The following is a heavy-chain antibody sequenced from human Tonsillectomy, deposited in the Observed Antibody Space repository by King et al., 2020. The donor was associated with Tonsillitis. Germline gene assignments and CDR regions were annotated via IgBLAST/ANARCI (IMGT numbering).Heavy chain of an antibody. D-gene: IGHD2-15*01. CDR2: IYYSGNT. Sequence: QLQESGPGLVKPSQTLSLTCTVSGDSISSGGYYWSWIRQHPGKGLEWIGYIYYSGNTYYNPSLKSRVIISVDTSKNQFSLKLSSVTAADTAVYYCARDGGSGGVKPHFDYWGQGTLVTVSS. V-gene: IGHV4-31*03. CDR3: ARDGGSGGVKPHFDY. CDR1: GDSISSGGYY. J-gene: IGHJ4*02.